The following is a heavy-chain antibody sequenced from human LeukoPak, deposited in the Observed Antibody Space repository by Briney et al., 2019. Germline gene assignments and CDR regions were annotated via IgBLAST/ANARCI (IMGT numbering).Heavy chain of an antibody. D-gene: IGHD4-17*01. CDR3: AKLSGETTAPY. J-gene: IGHJ4*02. Sequence: GGSLRLSCAASGFTFSSYAMSWVRQAPGKGLEWVSSIRGGGGTTYYADSVMGRFTVSRDNSRDTLYLQMNSLRAEDTAVYYYAKLSGETTAPYWGQGTLVTVSS. V-gene: IGHV3-23*01. CDR1: GFTFSSYA. CDR2: IRGGGGTT.